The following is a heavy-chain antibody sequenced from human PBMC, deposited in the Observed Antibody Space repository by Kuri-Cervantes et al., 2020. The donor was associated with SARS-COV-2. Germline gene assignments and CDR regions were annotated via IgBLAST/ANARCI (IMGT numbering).Heavy chain of an antibody. CDR2: INPDGSYT. CDR3: VRDGDHWNFDY. J-gene: IGHJ4*02. CDR1: RFTFNNYG. D-gene: IGHD1-1*01. V-gene: IGHV3-74*01. Sequence: GGSLRLSCAASRFTFNNYGMHWVRQAPGKGLVWVSRINPDGSYTNNADSVKGRFTLSRDNAKNMLFLQMNSLRAEDTAVYYCVRDGDHWNFDYWGQGTLVTVSS.